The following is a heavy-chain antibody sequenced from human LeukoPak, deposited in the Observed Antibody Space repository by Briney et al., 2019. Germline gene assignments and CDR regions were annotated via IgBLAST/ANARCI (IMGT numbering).Heavy chain of an antibody. Sequence: GASVKVSCKASGYTFTAYYIHWVRQAPGQGLEWMGWINPNSGNTNYAQKFQVRVTMTRDTSISAAYMELSRLRSDDTAVYYCARQGSGSHRAFDMWGQGTMVTVSS. CDR2: INPNSGNT. J-gene: IGHJ3*02. CDR1: GYTFTAYY. CDR3: ARQGSGSHRAFDM. V-gene: IGHV1-2*02. D-gene: IGHD1-26*01.